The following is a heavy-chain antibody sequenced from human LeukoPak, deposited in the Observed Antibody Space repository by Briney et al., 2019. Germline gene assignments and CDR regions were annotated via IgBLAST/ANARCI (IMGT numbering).Heavy chain of an antibody. V-gene: IGHV3-30*02. CDR3: VREDYAYVGGTYRYWFDP. D-gene: IGHD3-16*02. Sequence: GGSLRLSCAASGFTFKIYGIHWVRQAPGKGLEWLAYISPEGSNQYYADSVKGRYVVSRDNFKDTLSLEMSNLRDEDTAVYYCVREDYAYVGGTYRYWFDPWGQGTLVIVSS. J-gene: IGHJ5*02. CDR1: GFTFKIYG. CDR2: ISPEGSNQ.